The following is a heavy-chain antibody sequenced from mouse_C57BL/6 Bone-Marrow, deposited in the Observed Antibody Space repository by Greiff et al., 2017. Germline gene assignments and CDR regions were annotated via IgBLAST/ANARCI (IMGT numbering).Heavy chain of an antibody. V-gene: IGHV1-81*01. CDR1: GYTFTSYG. CDR2: IYPRSGNT. CDR3: ARSWILEAMDY. Sequence: QVQLQQSGAELSRPGASVKLSCKASGYTFTSYGISWVKQRTGQGLEWIGEIYPRSGNTYYNEKFKGKATLTADKSSSTAYMELRSLTSEDSAVYVCARSWILEAMDYWGQGTSVTVSS. J-gene: IGHJ4*01. D-gene: IGHD2-3*01.